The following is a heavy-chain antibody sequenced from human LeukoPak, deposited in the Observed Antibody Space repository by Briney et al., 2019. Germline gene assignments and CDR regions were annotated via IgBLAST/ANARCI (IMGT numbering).Heavy chain of an antibody. CDR3: ARGAARSHYYYMDV. CDR2: LRDDGSKI. CDR1: GFMLSSYG. Sequence: PGGSLRLSCAASGFMLSSYGIHWVRLAPGKGLEWVAFLRDDGSKIYYADSMKGRFTISRDKPKSTLYLQMNSLRTEDTAVYYCARGAARSHYYYMDVWGKGTTVTVSS. V-gene: IGHV3-30*02. D-gene: IGHD6-13*01. J-gene: IGHJ6*03.